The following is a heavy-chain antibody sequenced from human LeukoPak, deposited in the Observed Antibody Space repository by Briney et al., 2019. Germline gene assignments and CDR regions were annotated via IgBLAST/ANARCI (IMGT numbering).Heavy chain of an antibody. CDR3: ARQVTFGYAYAYYFDY. Sequence: SETLSLTCTVSGGSISSSSYYWGWIRQPPGKGLEWIGSIYYSGSTYYNPSLKSRVTISVDTSKNQFSLRLSSVTAADTAVYYCARQVTFGYAYAYYFDYWGQGTLVTVSS. D-gene: IGHD3-16*01. CDR1: GGSISSSSYY. CDR2: IYYSGST. J-gene: IGHJ4*02. V-gene: IGHV4-39*01.